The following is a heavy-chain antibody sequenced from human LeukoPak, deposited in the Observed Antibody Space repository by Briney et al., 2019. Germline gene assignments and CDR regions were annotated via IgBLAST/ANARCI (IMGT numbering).Heavy chain of an antibody. J-gene: IGHJ4*02. CDR1: GFTFSTYG. D-gene: IGHD2-21*01. CDR2: ISYGGSNE. Sequence: GGSLRLSCAASGFTFSTYGMHWVRQAPGKGLGWVAVISYGGSNEYYADSVKGRFTISRDNSKNTLYLQMSSLRAEDTAVYYCAKEFNRGLPDYWGQGTLVTVPS. CDR3: AKEFNRGLPDY. V-gene: IGHV3-30*18.